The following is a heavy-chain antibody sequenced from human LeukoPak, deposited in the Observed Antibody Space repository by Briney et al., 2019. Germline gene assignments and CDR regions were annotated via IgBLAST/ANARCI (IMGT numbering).Heavy chain of an antibody. CDR1: SYRSPNYG. CDR2: ISTYNGNT. Sequence: GASVKVSSTASSYRSPNYGITWVRQAPGHGLEWMGWISTYNGNTQYAQNLQGRVTLTTDSSTNTVYMELRSLTSDDTAVYYCAIPAKGAYFYYYMYVCGEGTAVTVSS. J-gene: IGHJ6*03. CDR3: AIPAKGAYFYYYMYV. V-gene: IGHV1-18*01.